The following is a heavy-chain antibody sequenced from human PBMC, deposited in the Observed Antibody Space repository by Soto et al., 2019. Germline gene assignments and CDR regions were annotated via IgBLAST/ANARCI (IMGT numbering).Heavy chain of an antibody. CDR1: GYTFTSYW. V-gene: IGHV5-51*04. Sequence: GESLKISCKGSGYTFTSYWIGWVRQMPGEGLEWMGVIYPSDSDIRYSPSFQGKVTISADKPITTAYLQWSSLKAADTAMYYCVRSGTSSGRFSDYWGQGTLVTSPQ. CDR2: IYPSDSDI. J-gene: IGHJ4*02. D-gene: IGHD2-15*01. CDR3: VRSGTSSGRFSDY.